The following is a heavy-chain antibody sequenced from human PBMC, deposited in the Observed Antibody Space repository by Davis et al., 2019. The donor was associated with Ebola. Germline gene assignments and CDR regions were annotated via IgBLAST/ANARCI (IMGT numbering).Heavy chain of an antibody. J-gene: IGHJ5*02. CDR3: ARDRGFNWFDP. CDR1: EFTFSSNY. V-gene: IGHV3-66*01. CDR2: IYSGGKT. Sequence: GGSLRLSCGAPEFTFSSNYMACVRQAPGTLLVWVSVIYSGGKTYYADSVKGRFTISRDNAKNSLYLQMNSLRAEDTAVYYCARDRGFNWFDPWGKGTLVTVSS.